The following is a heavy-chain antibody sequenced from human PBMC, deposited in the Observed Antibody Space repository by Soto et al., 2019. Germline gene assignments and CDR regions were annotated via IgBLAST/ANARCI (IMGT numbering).Heavy chain of an antibody. CDR1: GFSLXXXGVX. Sequence: QITLKESGPTLVRPTQTLTLTCAFSGFSLXXXGVXXXXXRQPPGKALEWLAVIYWDDSKHYSPSLRSRLTITKXTSKXXXVLTMTXMDPMDTGTYYCAHKGPEDWPLDYWGQGTLVTVSS. V-gene: IGHV2-5*02. J-gene: IGHJ4*02. D-gene: IGHD3-9*01. CDR3: AHKGPEDWPLDY. CDR2: IYWDDSK.